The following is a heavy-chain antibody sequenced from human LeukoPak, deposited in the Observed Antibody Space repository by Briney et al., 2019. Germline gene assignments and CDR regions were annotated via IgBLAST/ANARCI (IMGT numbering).Heavy chain of an antibody. D-gene: IGHD5-12*01. CDR3: AMRYSGYDNPHQTDFDY. CDR2: IIPIFGTA. CDR1: GGTFSSYA. Sequence: GASVKVSCKASGGTFSSYAISWVRQAPGQGLEWMGGIIPIFGTANYAQKFQGRDTITTDESTSTAYMELSSLRSEDTAVYYCAMRYSGYDNPHQTDFDYWGQGTLVTVSS. J-gene: IGHJ4*02. V-gene: IGHV1-69*05.